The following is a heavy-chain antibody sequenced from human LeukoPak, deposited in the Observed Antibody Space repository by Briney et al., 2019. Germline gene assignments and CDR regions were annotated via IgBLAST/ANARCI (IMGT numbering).Heavy chain of an antibody. CDR2: ISSSSSYT. Sequence: TGGSLRLSCAASGFTFSDYYMSWIRQAPGKGLEWVSYISSSSSYTNYADSVKGRFTISRDNAKNSLYLQMNSLRAEDTAVYYCARDRRWGCGGDCYTNWFDPWGQGTLVTVSS. CDR1: GFTFSDYY. J-gene: IGHJ5*02. CDR3: ARDRRWGCGGDCYTNWFDP. D-gene: IGHD2-21*02. V-gene: IGHV3-11*06.